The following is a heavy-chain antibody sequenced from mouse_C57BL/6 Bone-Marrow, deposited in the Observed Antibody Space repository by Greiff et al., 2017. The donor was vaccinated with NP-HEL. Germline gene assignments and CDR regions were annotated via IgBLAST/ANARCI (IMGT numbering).Heavy chain of an antibody. Sequence: EVKVVESGGGLVKPGGSLKLSCAASGFTFSSYAMSWVRQTPEKRLEWVATISDGGSYTYYPDNVKGRFTISRDNAKNNLYLQMSHLKSEDTAMYYCARDNLYYFDYWGQGTTLTVSS. CDR2: ISDGGSYT. J-gene: IGHJ2*01. CDR3: ARDNLYYFDY. CDR1: GFTFSSYA. V-gene: IGHV5-4*01.